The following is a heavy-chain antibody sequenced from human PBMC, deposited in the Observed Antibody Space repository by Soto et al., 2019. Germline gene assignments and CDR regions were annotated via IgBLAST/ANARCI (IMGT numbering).Heavy chain of an antibody. J-gene: IGHJ4*02. CDR2: ISSSGSNT. CDR1: GFIFXKYA. V-gene: IGHV3-64*04. CDR3: ARAAAGPRLFDY. D-gene: IGHD6-25*01. Sequence: GGSLRLSCGASGFIFXKYAMHWVRQAPGKGLEYVSVISSSGSNTYYADSVQGRFTISRDNSKNTLYLQMNSLRAEDTAVYYCARAAAGPRLFDYWGQGTLVTVSS.